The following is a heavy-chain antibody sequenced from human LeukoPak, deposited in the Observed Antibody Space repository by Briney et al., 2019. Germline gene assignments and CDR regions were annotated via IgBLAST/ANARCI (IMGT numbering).Heavy chain of an antibody. V-gene: IGHV3-33*01. J-gene: IGHJ4*02. Sequence: GGSLRLSCAASGFTFSNYGMHWVRQAPGKGLEWVAGIWYDESKKVYGDSVRGRFTISRDNSNYTLYLQMSSLRVEDTALYFCTRGRSPVRGRGVFNYWGQRALVSVSS. CDR2: IWYDESKK. CDR1: GFTFSNYG. D-gene: IGHD3-10*01. CDR3: TRGRSPVRGRGVFNY.